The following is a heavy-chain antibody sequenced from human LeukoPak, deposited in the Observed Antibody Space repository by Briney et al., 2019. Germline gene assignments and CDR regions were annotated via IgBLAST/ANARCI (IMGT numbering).Heavy chain of an antibody. V-gene: IGHV3-33*06. CDR3: AKQVVPAAPSGY. Sequence: GGSLRLSCAASGFTFSSYGMHWVRQAPGKGLEWVAVIWYDGSNKYYADSVKGRFTISRDNSKNTLYLQMNSLRAEDTAVYYCAKQVVPAAPSGYWGQGTLVTVSS. J-gene: IGHJ4*02. D-gene: IGHD2-2*01. CDR2: IWYDGSNK. CDR1: GFTFSSYG.